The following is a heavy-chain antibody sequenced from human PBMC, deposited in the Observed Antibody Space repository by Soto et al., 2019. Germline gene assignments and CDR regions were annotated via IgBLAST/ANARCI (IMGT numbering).Heavy chain of an antibody. D-gene: IGHD1-1*01. J-gene: IGHJ4*02. V-gene: IGHV3-33*05. CDR3: ARRWNYYLDF. CDR2: ISYDGSD. CDR1: GFPFREFG. Sequence: QMQLVESGGGVVHPGRSLRLSCVASGFPFREFGMHWVRQAPGKGLEWVALISYDGSDYADSVKGRFTISRDDSRDTLFLHMDNLRPDDTGVYYCARRWNYYLDFWGQGTLVAVSS.